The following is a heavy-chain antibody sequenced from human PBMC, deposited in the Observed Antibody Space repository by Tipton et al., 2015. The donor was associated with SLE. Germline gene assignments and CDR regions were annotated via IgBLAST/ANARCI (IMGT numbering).Heavy chain of an antibody. CDR1: GGSISSYY. D-gene: IGHD2-21*01. V-gene: IGHV4-59*01. CDR3: ARVDGAYCGGDCYSTGWYFDL. CDR2: IYYSGST. Sequence: TLSLTCTVSGGSISSYYWSWIRQPPGKGLEWIGYIYYSGSTNYNPSLKSRVTISVDTSKNQFSLKLSSVTAADTAVYYCARVDGAYCGGDCYSTGWYFDLWGRGPLVTVSS. J-gene: IGHJ2*01.